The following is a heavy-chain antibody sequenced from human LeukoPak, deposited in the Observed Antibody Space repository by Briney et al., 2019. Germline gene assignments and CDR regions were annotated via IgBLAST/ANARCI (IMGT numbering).Heavy chain of an antibody. V-gene: IGHV3-48*04. CDR3: ARDEAAAGTGGGPYTSFDY. D-gene: IGHD6-13*01. CDR1: GFTFSSYS. CDR2: ISSSSSTI. Sequence: GGPLRLSCAASGFTFSSYSMNWVRQAPGKGLEWVSYISSSSSTIYYADSVKGRFTISRDNAKNSLYLQMNSLRAEDTAVYYCARDEAAAGTGGGPYTSFDYWGQGTLVTVSS. J-gene: IGHJ4*02.